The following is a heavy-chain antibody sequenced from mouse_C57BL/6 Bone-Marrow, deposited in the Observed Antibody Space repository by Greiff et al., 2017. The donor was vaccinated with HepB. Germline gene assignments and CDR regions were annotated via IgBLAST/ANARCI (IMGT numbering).Heavy chain of an antibody. D-gene: IGHD2-4*01. Sequence: EVKVVESGGGLVKPGGSLKLSCAASGFTFSSYAMSWVRQTPEKRLEWVATISDGGSYTYYPDNVKGRFTISRDNAKNNLYLQMSHLKSEDTAMYYCARVDYGGVYFDYWGQGTTLTVSS. CDR1: GFTFSSYA. CDR2: ISDGGSYT. CDR3: ARVDYGGVYFDY. V-gene: IGHV5-4*03. J-gene: IGHJ2*01.